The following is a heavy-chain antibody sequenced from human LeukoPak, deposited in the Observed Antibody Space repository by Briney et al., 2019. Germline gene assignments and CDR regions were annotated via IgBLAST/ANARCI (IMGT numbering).Heavy chain of an antibody. CDR2: IYSGGST. Sequence: GGSLRLSCAASGFTVSSNYMSWVRQAPGKVLEWVSVIYSGGSTYYADSVKGRFTISRDNSKNTLYLQMNSLRAEDTAVYYCARDRSGSYYFDYWGQGTLVTVSS. V-gene: IGHV3-66*01. CDR1: GFTVSSNY. J-gene: IGHJ4*02. CDR3: ARDRSGSYYFDY. D-gene: IGHD1-26*01.